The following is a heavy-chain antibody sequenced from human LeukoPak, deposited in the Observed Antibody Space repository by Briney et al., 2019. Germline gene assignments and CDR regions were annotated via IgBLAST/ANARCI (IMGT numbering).Heavy chain of an antibody. CDR3: ARVMSGYYVALDL. Sequence: PGGSLRLSCAASGFTFSSYGMHWVRQVPGKGLVWVSRIRTDGMETSYADSVKGRFTISRDNAKNTLYLQMNSLRAEDTAVYYCARVMSGYYVALDLWGQGTMVTVSS. CDR2: IRTDGMET. J-gene: IGHJ3*01. V-gene: IGHV3-74*01. D-gene: IGHD3-3*01. CDR1: GFTFSSYG.